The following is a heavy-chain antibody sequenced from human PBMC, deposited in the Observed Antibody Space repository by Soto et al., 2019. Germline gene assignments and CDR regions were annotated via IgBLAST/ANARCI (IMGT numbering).Heavy chain of an antibody. Sequence: QVQLVQSGAEVKKPGASVKVSCKASGYTFTSYGISWVRQAPGQGLEWMGWISAYNGNTNYAQKLQGRVTMTTDTPXXTXSXXLRSLRTDDTAVYYCARGRYCSGGSCPNYYYGMDVWGQGTTVTVSS. CDR3: ARGRYCSGGSCPNYYYGMDV. CDR1: GYTFTSYG. CDR2: ISAYNGNT. J-gene: IGHJ6*02. V-gene: IGHV1-18*01. D-gene: IGHD2-15*01.